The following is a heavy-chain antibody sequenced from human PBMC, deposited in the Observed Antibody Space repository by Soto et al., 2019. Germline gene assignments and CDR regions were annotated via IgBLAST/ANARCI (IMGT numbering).Heavy chain of an antibody. J-gene: IGHJ4*02. Sequence: EVQLVESGGGLVQPGRSLRLSCAASGFTFDDYGMHWVRQAPGKGLEWVSGISWNSGSIGYADSVKGRFTISRDNAKNSLYLQMSSLRAEDTALYYCAKDRYADYGRAYWQYWGQGTLVTVSS. V-gene: IGHV3-9*01. CDR2: ISWNSGSI. D-gene: IGHD4-17*01. CDR3: AKDRYADYGRAYWQY. CDR1: GFTFDDYG.